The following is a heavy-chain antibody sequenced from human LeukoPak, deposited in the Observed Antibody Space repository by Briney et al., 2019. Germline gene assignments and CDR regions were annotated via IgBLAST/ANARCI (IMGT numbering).Heavy chain of an antibody. CDR3: ARGGCSGGSCYRF. CDR1: GFTFSSYA. CDR2: ISGSGGST. Sequence: PGGSLRLSCAASGFTFSSYAMSWVRQAPGKGLEWVSAISGSGGSTYYADSVRGRFSISRDSSKNILYLQMNSLRAEDTAVYYCARGGCSGGSCYRFWGQGTMVTVSS. D-gene: IGHD2-15*01. J-gene: IGHJ3*01. V-gene: IGHV3-23*01.